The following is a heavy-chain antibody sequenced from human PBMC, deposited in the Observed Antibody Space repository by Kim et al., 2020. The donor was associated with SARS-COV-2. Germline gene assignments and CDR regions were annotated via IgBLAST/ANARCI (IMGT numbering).Heavy chain of an antibody. Sequence: ASVKVSCKASGYTFTSYGISWVRQAPGQGLEWMGWISAYNGNTNYAQKLQGRVTMTTDTSTSTAYMELRSLRSDDTAVYYCARDLTMDSFLEWPRGWFDPWGQGTLVTVSS. CDR3: ARDLTMDSFLEWPRGWFDP. D-gene: IGHD3-3*01. V-gene: IGHV1-18*04. J-gene: IGHJ5*02. CDR1: GYTFTSYG. CDR2: ISAYNGNT.